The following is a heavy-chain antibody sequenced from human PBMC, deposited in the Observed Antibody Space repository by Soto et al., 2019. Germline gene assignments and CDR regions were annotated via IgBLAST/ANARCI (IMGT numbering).Heavy chain of an antibody. D-gene: IGHD3-16*01. CDR1: GGSISSGGYY. V-gene: IGHV4-31*03. J-gene: IGHJ3*02. CDR2: IYYSGST. CDR3: ARGEERRENAFDI. Sequence: QVQLQESGPGLVKPSQTLSLTCTVSGGSISSGGYYWSWIRQHPGKGLEWIGYIYYSGSTYYNPSLKSRVTISVDTSKNQFYLKLSSVTAADTAVYYCARGEERRENAFDIWGQGTMVTVSS.